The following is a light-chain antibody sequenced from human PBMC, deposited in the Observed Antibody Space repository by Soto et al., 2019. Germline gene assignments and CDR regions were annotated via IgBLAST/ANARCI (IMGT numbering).Light chain of an antibody. CDR3: QSYASSMSGYV. J-gene: IGLJ1*01. V-gene: IGLV1-40*01. CDR1: SSNIGAGYD. CDR2: GNS. Sequence: QSVLTQPPSVSWAPGQSVTISCTGSSSNIGAGYDVHWYQQLPGTAPKLLIYGNSNRPSGVPDRFSGSKSGHSASLAITGLQAEDEADYYCQSYASSMSGYVFGTGTKVPVL.